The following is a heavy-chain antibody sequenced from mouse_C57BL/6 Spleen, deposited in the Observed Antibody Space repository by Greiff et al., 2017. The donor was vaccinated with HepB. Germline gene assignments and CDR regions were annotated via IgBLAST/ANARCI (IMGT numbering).Heavy chain of an antibody. CDR3: TNDGGAY. D-gene: IGHD2-3*01. CDR1: GYTFTDYE. V-gene: IGHV1-15*01. CDR2: IDPETGGT. Sequence: VKLQESGAELVRPGASVTLSCKASGYTFTDYEMHWVKQTPVHGLEWIGAIDPETGGTAYNQKFKGKAILTADKSSSTAYMELRSLTSEDSAVYYCTNDGGAYWGQGTLVTVSA. J-gene: IGHJ3*01.